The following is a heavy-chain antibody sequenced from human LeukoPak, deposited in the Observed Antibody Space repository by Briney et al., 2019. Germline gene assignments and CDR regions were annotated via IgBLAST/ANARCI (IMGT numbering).Heavy chain of an antibody. CDR1: GFTFSDYY. Sequence: GVSLRLSCAASGFTFSDYYMSWIRQAPGKGLEWVSYISSSSSYTNYADSVKGRFTISRDNARNSLYLQMNSLRAEDTAVYYCAREGPRDSGWYGYWSQGTLVTVSS. V-gene: IGHV3-11*05. CDR3: AREGPRDSGWYGY. CDR2: ISSSSSYT. J-gene: IGHJ4*02. D-gene: IGHD6-19*01.